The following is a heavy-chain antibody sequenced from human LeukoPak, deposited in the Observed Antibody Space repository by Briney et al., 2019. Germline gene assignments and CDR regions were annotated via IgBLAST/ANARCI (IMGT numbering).Heavy chain of an antibody. D-gene: IGHD6-13*01. CDR3: AGDRGSSSWYYI. J-gene: IGHJ4*02. Sequence: PGGSLRLSCAASGFTFSSYAMHWVRQAPGKGLEWVAVISYDGSNKYYADSVKGRFTISRDNSKNTLYLQMNSLRAEDTAVYYCAGDRGSSSWYYIWGQGTLVTVSS. CDR1: GFTFSSYA. V-gene: IGHV3-30-3*01. CDR2: ISYDGSNK.